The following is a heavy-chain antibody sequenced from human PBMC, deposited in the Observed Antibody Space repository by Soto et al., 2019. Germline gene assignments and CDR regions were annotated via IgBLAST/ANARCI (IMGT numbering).Heavy chain of an antibody. V-gene: IGHV3-53*01. CDR2: IYSGGST. CDR3: ARAIDPIGYCSSTSCPIDY. Sequence: GVSLRLSCAASGFTVSSNYMSWVRQAPGKGLEWVSVIYSGGSTYYADSVKGRFTISRDNSKNTLYLQMNSLRAEDTAVYYCARAIDPIGYCSSTSCPIDYWGQGTLVTVSS. CDR1: GFTVSSNY. D-gene: IGHD2-2*01. J-gene: IGHJ4*02.